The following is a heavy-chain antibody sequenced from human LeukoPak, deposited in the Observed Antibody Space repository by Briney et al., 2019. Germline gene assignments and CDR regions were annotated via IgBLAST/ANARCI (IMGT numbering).Heavy chain of an antibody. CDR3: ARAFDAFDI. CDR1: TASISSYY. J-gene: IGHJ3*02. CDR2: INHSGST. Sequence: SETLSLTCTVSTASISSYYWSWIRQPPGKGLEWIGEINHSGSTNYNPSLKSRVTISVDTSKNQFSLKLSSVTAADTAVYYCARAFDAFDIWGQGTMVTVSS. V-gene: IGHV4-34*01.